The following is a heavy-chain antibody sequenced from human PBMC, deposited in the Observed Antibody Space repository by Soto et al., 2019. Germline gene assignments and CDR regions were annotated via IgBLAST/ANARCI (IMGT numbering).Heavy chain of an antibody. CDR3: AKDPGLDSSGSGDY. V-gene: IGHV3-30*18. J-gene: IGHJ4*02. CDR2: ISYDGSNK. Sequence: GGSLRLSCAASGFTFSSYGMHWARQAPGKGLEWVAVISYDGSNKYYADSVKGRFTISRDNSKNTLYLQMNSLRAEDTAVYYCAKDPGLDSSGSGDYWGQGTLVTVSS. CDR1: GFTFSSYG. D-gene: IGHD3-22*01.